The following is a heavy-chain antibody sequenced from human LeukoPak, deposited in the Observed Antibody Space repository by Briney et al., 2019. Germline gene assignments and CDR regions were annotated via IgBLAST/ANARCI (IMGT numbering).Heavy chain of an antibody. D-gene: IGHD3-10*01. Sequence: GESLRISCKGSGYSFTSYWISWVRQMPGKGLEWMGRIDPSDSYTNYSPSFQGHVTISADKSISTAYLQWSSLKASDTAMYYCARMVEGSYYPYWFDPWGQGTLVTVSS. J-gene: IGHJ5*02. CDR3: ARMVEGSYYPYWFDP. V-gene: IGHV5-10-1*01. CDR2: IDPSDSYT. CDR1: GYSFTSYW.